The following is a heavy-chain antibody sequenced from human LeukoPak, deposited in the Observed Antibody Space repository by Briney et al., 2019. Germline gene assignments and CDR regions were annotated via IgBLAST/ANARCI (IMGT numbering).Heavy chain of an antibody. CDR2: ISSSSSYI. Sequence: PGASLRLSCAASGFTFSSYSMNWLREAPGKGLDWVSSISSSSSYIYYADSVKGRYTISRDNGKNSLEQQMNSVRGEDMAVYYCASEYGLFDYWGQGTLVTVSS. CDR1: GFTFSSYS. D-gene: IGHD4-17*01. CDR3: ASEYGLFDY. J-gene: IGHJ4*02. V-gene: IGHV3-21*01.